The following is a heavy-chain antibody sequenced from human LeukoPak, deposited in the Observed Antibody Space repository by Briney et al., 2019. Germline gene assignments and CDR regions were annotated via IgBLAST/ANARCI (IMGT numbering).Heavy chain of an antibody. CDR1: GFTFSGYG. Sequence: GGSLRLSCAASGFTFSGYGMHWVRQAPGKGLEWVAVIWYDGSNKYYADSVKGRFTISRDNSKNTLYLQMNSLRAEDTAVYYCAKSTRESGSHSLYAFDIWGQGTMVTVSS. CDR3: AKSTRESGSHSLYAFDI. D-gene: IGHD1-26*01. CDR2: IWYDGSNK. J-gene: IGHJ3*02. V-gene: IGHV3-33*06.